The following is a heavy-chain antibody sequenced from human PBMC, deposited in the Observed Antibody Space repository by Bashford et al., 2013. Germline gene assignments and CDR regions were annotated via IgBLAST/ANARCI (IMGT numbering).Heavy chain of an antibody. CDR3: ATARPGPLTEDSLYYPYAMDV. D-gene: IGHD3-16*01. Sequence: VASVKVSCRLSGYILSGYVHWVRQAPGQGSYMDGSDHPCPSFNKVRRNFQGRVTFTADNSTKTAYMELSSLRSDDTAVYYCATARPGPLTEDSLYYPYAMDVWGQGTTVTVSS. CDR2: HPCPSFN. V-gene: IGHV1-69*10. CDR1: GYILSGYV. J-gene: IGHJ6*02.